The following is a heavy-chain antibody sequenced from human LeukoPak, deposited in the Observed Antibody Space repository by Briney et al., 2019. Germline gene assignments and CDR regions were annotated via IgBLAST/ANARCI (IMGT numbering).Heavy chain of an antibody. V-gene: IGHV1-58*01. CDR3: AAGRPGYCSSTSCRGGGSYYYYGMDV. CDR2: IVVGSGNT. J-gene: IGHJ6*04. CDR1: GFTFTSSA. D-gene: IGHD2-2*01. Sequence: SVKVSCKASGFTFTSSAVQWVRQARGQRLEWIGWIVVGSGNTNYAQKFQERVTITRDMSTSTAYMELSSLRSEDTAVYYCAAGRPGYCSSTSCRGGGSYYYYGMDVWGKGTTVTVSS.